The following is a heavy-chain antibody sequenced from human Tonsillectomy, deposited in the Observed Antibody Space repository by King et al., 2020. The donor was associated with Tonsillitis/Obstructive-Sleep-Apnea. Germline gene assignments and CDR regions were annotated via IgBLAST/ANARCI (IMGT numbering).Heavy chain of an antibody. Sequence: VTLQESGPVLVKPTETLTLTCTVSGFSLSNARMGVSWIRQPPGKALEWLAHIFSNDEKSYSTSLKSRLTISKDTSKSQVVLTMTNMDPVDTATYYCARLRPYGDYEMWLNYYYMDVWGKGTTVTVSS. CDR1: GFSLSNARMG. CDR3: ARLRPYGDYEMWLNYYYMDV. J-gene: IGHJ6*03. CDR2: IFSNDEK. D-gene: IGHD4-17*01. V-gene: IGHV2-26*01.